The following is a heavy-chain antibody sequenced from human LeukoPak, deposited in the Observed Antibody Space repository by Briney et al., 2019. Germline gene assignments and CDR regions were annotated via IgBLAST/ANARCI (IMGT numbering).Heavy chain of an antibody. D-gene: IGHD4-11*01. J-gene: IGHJ6*03. V-gene: IGHV3-48*01. Sequence: GGSLRLSCAVSGFALSNYSMNWVRQAPGKGLEWISYISGRGFTIHYADSVKGRFTISRDNAKNSLYLQMNSLRAEDTAVYYCARGVPKTSYYYYMDVWGKGTTVTVSS. CDR1: GFALSNYS. CDR2: ISGRGFTI. CDR3: ARGVPKTSYYYYMDV.